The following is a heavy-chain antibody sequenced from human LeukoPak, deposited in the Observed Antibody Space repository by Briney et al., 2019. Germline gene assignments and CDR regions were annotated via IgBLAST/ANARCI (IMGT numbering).Heavy chain of an antibody. CDR3: ARLAQLYDYYYGMDV. V-gene: IGHV4-59*01. CDR1: GGSIRSYY. CDR2: IYYSGST. D-gene: IGHD5-18*01. Sequence: PSETLSLTCTVSGGSIRSYYWNWVRQPPGKGLEWIGYIYYSGSTNYNPSLRSRVTISVDSSKNQFSLKLSSVTAADTAVYYCARLAQLYDYYYGMDVWGQGTTVTVSS. J-gene: IGHJ6*02.